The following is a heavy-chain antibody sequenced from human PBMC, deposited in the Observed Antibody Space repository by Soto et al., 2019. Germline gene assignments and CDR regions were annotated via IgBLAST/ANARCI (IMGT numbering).Heavy chain of an antibody. V-gene: IGHV3-23*01. J-gene: IGHJ4*02. CDR1: GFTFSTYA. CDR2: VSASGLNT. CDR3: AKDRARRTSGYFFYY. D-gene: IGHD1-1*01. Sequence: EVQLLESGGKLVQPGGSLTLSCAASGFTFSTYAMAWVRQAPGKGLEWVSGVSASGLNTDYADPVKGRFYISRDNSKNTASLHMNSLRAEDTALYYCAKDRARRTSGYFFYYWGQGTPVTVSS.